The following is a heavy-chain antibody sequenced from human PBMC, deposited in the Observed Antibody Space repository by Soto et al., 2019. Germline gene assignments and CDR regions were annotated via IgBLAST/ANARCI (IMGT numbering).Heavy chain of an antibody. V-gene: IGHV3-48*03. D-gene: IGHD6-6*01. Sequence: VGSLSLSCAASGFTFSSYEMNWVRQAPGKGLEWVSYISSSGSTIYYADSVEGRFTISRDNAKKSLYLQMNSLRAEDTAVYYCARGIVEKGGIAARQKWLHPSRPGTMVTVSS. J-gene: IGHJ5*02. CDR3: ARGIVEKGGIAARQKWLHP. CDR1: GFTFSSYE. CDR2: ISSSGSTI.